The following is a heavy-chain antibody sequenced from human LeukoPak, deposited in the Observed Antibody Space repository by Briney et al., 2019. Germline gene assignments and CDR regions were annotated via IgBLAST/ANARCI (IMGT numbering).Heavy chain of an antibody. D-gene: IGHD3-16*02. Sequence: GSSLKISCKTSGYSFTDYWIGWVRQLPGKGLEWMGFIYPSDSGTRYSPSFQGQVTISADKSISTVYLYWSSPRASDTAIYYCVRAEDYLGEKNRYSYHFDLWGQGTLVTVSS. J-gene: IGHJ4*02. CDR3: VRAEDYLGEKNRYSYHFDL. CDR1: GYSFTDYW. CDR2: IYPSDSGT. V-gene: IGHV5-51*01.